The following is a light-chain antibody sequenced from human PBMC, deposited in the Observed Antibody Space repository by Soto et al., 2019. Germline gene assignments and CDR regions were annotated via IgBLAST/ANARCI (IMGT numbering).Light chain of an antibody. V-gene: IGLV1-40*01. CDR3: QSYDISLSAVV. CDR2: ANS. Sequence: QSVLTQPPSVSGAPGQRVTISCTGSNSNIGAGFDVHWYQQIPGTVPKLLIYANSNRPSGVPGRFSGSKSGTSASLAITGLQAEDEADYYCQSYDISLSAVVFGGGTKVTVL. J-gene: IGLJ2*01. CDR1: NSNIGAGFD.